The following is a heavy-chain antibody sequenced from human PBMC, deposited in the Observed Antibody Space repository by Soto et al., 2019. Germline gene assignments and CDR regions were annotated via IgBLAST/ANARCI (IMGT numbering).Heavy chain of an antibody. CDR2: ISGSGGST. D-gene: IGHD1-26*01. V-gene: IGHV3-23*01. CDR3: ARRGSGSYYDY. CDR1: GFTFSSYA. J-gene: IGHJ4*02. Sequence: EVQLLESGGGLVEPGGSLRLSCAASGFTFSSYAMRWVRQAPGKGLEWVSAISGSGGSTYYADSVKGRFTISRDNSKNTLYLQMNSLRAEDTAVYYCARRGSGSYYDYWGQGTLVTVSS.